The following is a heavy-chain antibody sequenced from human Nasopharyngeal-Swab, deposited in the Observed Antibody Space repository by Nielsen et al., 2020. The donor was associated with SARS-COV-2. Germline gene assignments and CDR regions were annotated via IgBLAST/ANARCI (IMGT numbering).Heavy chain of an antibody. J-gene: IGHJ4*02. CDR2: INPSGGST. CDR1: GYTFTSYY. V-gene: IGHV1-46*01. Sequence: ASVKVSCKASGYTFTSYYMHWVRQAPGQGLEWMGIINPSGGSTSYAQKFQGRVTMTRDTSTSTVYMDLSSLRSEDTAIYYCAKRGPPMDSNSWHYYFDYWGQGTLVTVSS. CDR3: AKRGPPMDSNSWHYYFDY. D-gene: IGHD6-13*01.